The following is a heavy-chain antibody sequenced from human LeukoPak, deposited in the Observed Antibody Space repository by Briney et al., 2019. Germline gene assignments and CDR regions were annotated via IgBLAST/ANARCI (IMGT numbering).Heavy chain of an antibody. Sequence: GGSLRLSCAASGLTFSSYAMRWVRQAPGKGLEWVSAITCTGCSTYHADSVKRRFTISRDNPKNTLYLPMNSLRGGHTGVLYCASNGGGYWDYWGQGTLVTVSS. D-gene: IGHD3-10*01. CDR3: ASNGGGYWDY. CDR1: GLTFSSYA. J-gene: IGHJ4*02. V-gene: IGHV3-23*01. CDR2: ITCTGCST.